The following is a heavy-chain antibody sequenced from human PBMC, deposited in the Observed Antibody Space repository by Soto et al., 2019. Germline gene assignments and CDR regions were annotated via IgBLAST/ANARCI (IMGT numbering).Heavy chain of an antibody. CDR1: GYTFTSYY. D-gene: IGHD3-16*02. V-gene: IGHV1-46*01. CDR2: INPSGGST. CDR3: ARDSIVTSYYYYGMDV. Sequence: ASVKVSCKASGYTFTSYYMHWVRQAPGQGLEWMGIINPSGGSTSYAQKFQGRVTMTRDTSTSTVYMELSSLRSEDTAVYYCARDSIVTSYYYYGMDVWGQGTTVTVS. J-gene: IGHJ6*02.